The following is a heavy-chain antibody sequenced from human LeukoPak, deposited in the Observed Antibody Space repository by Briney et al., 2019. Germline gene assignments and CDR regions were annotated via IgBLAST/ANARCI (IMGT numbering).Heavy chain of an antibody. CDR2: IIPIFGTA. V-gene: IGHV1-69*05. D-gene: IGHD6-13*01. CDR3: ARESLAAAGTPEYFQH. Sequence: AASVKVSCKASGGTFSSYAISWVRQAPGQGLEWMGGIIPIFGTANYAQKFQGRVTITTDESTSTAYMELSSLRSEDTAVYYCARESLAAAGTPEYFQHWGQGTLVTVSS. CDR1: GGTFSSYA. J-gene: IGHJ1*01.